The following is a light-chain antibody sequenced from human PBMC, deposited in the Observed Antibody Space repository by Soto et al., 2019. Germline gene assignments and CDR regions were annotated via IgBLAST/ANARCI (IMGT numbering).Light chain of an antibody. CDR3: QQRGNWPLT. Sequence: EIVLTQSPATLSLSPGERATLSCRASQSVINYLAWYQQKPGHAPRLLIYDASNRATAIPARFSGTGSGTDFTLTISSLEPEDFAVYYCQQRGNWPLTFGGGTKVEIK. J-gene: IGKJ4*01. CDR2: DAS. V-gene: IGKV3-11*01. CDR1: QSVINY.